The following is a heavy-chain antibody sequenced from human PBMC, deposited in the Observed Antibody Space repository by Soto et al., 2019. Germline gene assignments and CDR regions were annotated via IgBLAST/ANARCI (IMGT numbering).Heavy chain of an antibody. CDR1: GYTFSNYG. Sequence: QVQLVQSGAEVKKPGASVKVSCKASGYTFSNYGISWVRQGPGQGLEWMGWISGYNGNTHYEEKVQDRIKMTTDTSTSTTYLELRSLRSDDTAVDFCARDPGFGFGYSYAFDMDVWGQGTTVTVSS. J-gene: IGHJ6*02. CDR2: ISGYNGNT. V-gene: IGHV1-18*01. D-gene: IGHD5-18*01. CDR3: ARDPGFGFGYSYAFDMDV.